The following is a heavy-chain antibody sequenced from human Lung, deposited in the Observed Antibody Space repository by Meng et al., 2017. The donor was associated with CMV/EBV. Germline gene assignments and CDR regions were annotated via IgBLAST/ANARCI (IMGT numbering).Heavy chain of an antibody. D-gene: IGHD2-2*01. CDR3: ARAVYCIGTTCFFYPMDV. V-gene: IGHV1-8*01. Sequence: SVKVSCXASGYTFTSYDISWVRQAPGQGLEWMGWMNPNSGNTDSAQNFQGRVTMTRNTSISTAYMELSSLRSEDTAVYYCARAVYCIGTTCFFYPMDVWGQGTTVTVSS. CDR2: MNPNSGNT. CDR1: GYTFTSYD. J-gene: IGHJ6*01.